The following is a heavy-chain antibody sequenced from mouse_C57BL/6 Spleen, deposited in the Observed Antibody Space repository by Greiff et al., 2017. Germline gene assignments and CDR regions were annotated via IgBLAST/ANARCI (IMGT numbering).Heavy chain of an antibody. D-gene: IGHD2-4*01. Sequence: QVQLQQSGPELVKPGASVKISCKASGYTFTDYYINWVKQRPGQGLEWIGWIYPGSGNTKYNEKFKGKATLTVDTSSSTAYMQLSSLTSEDSAVYFCARLYYDYDGPNYYAMDYWGQGTSVTVSS. CDR1: GYTFTDYY. V-gene: IGHV1-84*01. CDR3: ARLYYDYDGPNYYAMDY. CDR2: IYPGSGNT. J-gene: IGHJ4*01.